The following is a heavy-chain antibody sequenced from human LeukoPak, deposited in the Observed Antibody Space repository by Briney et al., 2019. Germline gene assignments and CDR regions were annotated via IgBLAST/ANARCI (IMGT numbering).Heavy chain of an antibody. CDR2: IKQDGSEK. D-gene: IGHD3-16*02. CDR3: ASTTITFGGVIGAFDI. CDR1: GFTFSSHW. V-gene: IGHV3-7*01. Sequence: GGSLRLSCAASGFTFSSHWMSWGRQAPGKGLEWVANIKQDGSEKYYVDSVKGRFTISRDNAKNSLYLQMNSLRAEDTAVYYCASTTITFGGVIGAFDIWGQGTMVTVSS. J-gene: IGHJ3*02.